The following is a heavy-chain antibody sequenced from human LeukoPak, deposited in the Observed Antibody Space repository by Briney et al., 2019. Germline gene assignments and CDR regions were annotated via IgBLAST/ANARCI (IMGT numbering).Heavy chain of an antibody. CDR3: ARVVIYYDTSGFDY. CDR1: GGSISSFY. Sequence: SETLSLTCTVSGGSISSFYWSWIRQPPGKGLEWIGYIYYSGSTTYNPFLKSRVTISVDTSKNQFSLKLNSVTAADTAVYYCARVVIYYDTSGFDYWGQGTLVTVSS. V-gene: IGHV4-59*01. CDR2: IYYSGST. D-gene: IGHD3-22*01. J-gene: IGHJ4*02.